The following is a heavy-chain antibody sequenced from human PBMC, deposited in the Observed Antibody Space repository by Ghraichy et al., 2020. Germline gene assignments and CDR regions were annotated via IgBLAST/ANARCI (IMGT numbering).Heavy chain of an antibody. CDR1: GGSISGYY. D-gene: IGHD6-19*01. CDR2: IYNSGDT. J-gene: IGHJ4*02. CDR3: ARAEPSSGWHFQPTHHFVF. Sequence: SETLSLTCTVSGGSISGYYWSWIRQSPGKGLEWIGYIYNSGDTNYNPSLNYNPSLKSRVTMSLDRSKNQFSLKVNFVTADDTAVYYCARAEPSSGWHFQPTHHFVFWGQGARITDST. V-gene: IGHV4-59*01.